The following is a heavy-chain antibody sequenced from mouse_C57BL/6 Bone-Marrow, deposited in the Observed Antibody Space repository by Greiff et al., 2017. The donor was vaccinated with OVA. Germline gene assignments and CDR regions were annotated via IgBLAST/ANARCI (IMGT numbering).Heavy chain of an antibody. CDR1: GYTFTSYW. Sequence: QVQLQQPGAELVMPGASVKLSCKASGYTFTSYWMHWVKQRPGQGLEWIGEIDPSDSYTNYNQKFKGKFTLTVDKSSSTAYLQLSSMSSEESADYCCAREVYYGSCVLAYEGRGTLVTVTA. CDR3: AREVYYGSCVLAY. J-gene: IGHJ3*01. V-gene: IGHV1-69*01. CDR2: IDPSDSYT. D-gene: IGHD2-1*01.